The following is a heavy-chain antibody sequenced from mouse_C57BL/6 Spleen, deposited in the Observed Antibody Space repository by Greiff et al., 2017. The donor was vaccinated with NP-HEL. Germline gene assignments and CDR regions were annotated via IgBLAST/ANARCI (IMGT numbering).Heavy chain of an antibody. CDR2: IYPGDGDT. CDR3: AREGLTGDFDY. D-gene: IGHD4-1*01. V-gene: IGHV1-80*01. Sequence: VQLQQSGAELVKPGASVKISCKASGYAFSSYWMNWVKQRPGKGLEWIGQIYPGDGDTNYNGKFKGKATLTADKSSSTAYMQLSSLTSEDSAVYFCAREGLTGDFDYWGQGTTLTVSS. CDR1: GYAFSSYW. J-gene: IGHJ2*01.